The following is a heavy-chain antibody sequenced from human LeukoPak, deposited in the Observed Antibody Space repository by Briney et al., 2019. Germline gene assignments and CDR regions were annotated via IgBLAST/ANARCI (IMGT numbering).Heavy chain of an antibody. CDR2: IYSGGST. Sequence: PGGSLRLSCAASGFTVSSNYMSWVRQAPGKGLEWVSVIYSGGSTYYADSVKGRSTISRDNSKNTLYLQMNSLRAEDTAVYYCARATVVTPADDYYFDYWGQGTLVTVSS. CDR1: GFTVSSNY. J-gene: IGHJ4*02. V-gene: IGHV3-53*01. D-gene: IGHD4-23*01. CDR3: ARATVVTPADDYYFDY.